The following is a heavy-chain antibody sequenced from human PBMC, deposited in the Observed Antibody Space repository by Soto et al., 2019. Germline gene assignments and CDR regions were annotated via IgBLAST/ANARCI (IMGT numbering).Heavy chain of an antibody. V-gene: IGHV4-59*01. CDR2: IYYSGST. CDR3: AREQMVRGVIFWGPNWFDP. Sequence: QVQLQESGPGLVKPSETLSLTCTVSGGSISSYYWSWIRQPPGKGLEWIGYIYYSGSTNYNPSLKSRVTISVDTSKNQFSLKLSSVTAADTAVYYCAREQMVRGVIFWGPNWFDPWGQGTLVTVSS. CDR1: GGSISSYY. J-gene: IGHJ5*02. D-gene: IGHD3-10*01.